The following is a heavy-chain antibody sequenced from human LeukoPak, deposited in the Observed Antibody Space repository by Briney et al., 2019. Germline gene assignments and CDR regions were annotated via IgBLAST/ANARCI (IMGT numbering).Heavy chain of an antibody. J-gene: IGHJ4*02. CDR1: GFTFSSYS. D-gene: IGHD3-22*01. V-gene: IGHV3-21*01. Sequence: GGSLRLSCAASGFTFSSYSMNWVRQAPGKGLEWVSSISSSSSYIYYADSVKGRFTISRDNAKNSLYLQMNSLRAEDTAVYYGARGPPVGWLNTFDYWGQGTLVTVSS. CDR2: ISSSSSYI. CDR3: ARGPPVGWLNTFDY.